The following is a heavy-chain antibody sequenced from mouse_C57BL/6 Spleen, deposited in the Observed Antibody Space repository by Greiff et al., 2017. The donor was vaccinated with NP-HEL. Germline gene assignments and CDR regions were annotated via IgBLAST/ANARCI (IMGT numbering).Heavy chain of an antibody. J-gene: IGHJ2*01. Sequence: VQLQQSGAELVRPGASVTLSCKASGYTFTDYEMHWVKQTPVHGLEWIGAIDPETGGTAYNQKFKGKAILTADKSSSTAYMELRSLTSEDSAVYYCTTAFSNFDYWGQGTTLTVSS. CDR2: IDPETGGT. CDR1: GYTFTDYE. CDR3: TTAFSNFDY. V-gene: IGHV1-15*01.